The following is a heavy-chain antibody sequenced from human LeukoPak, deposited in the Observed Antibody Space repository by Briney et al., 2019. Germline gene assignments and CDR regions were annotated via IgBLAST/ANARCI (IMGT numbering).Heavy chain of an antibody. J-gene: IGHJ4*02. Sequence: ASVKVSCKASGYTFTSYGISWVRQAPGQGLEWMGWISAYNGNTNYAQKLQGRVTMTTDTSTSTAYMELRSLRSDDTAVYYCARWGGHCTSGLCYYFDCWGQGTLVTVSS. D-gene: IGHD2-8*01. V-gene: IGHV1-18*01. CDR3: ARWGGHCTSGLCYYFDC. CDR2: ISAYNGNT. CDR1: GYTFTSYG.